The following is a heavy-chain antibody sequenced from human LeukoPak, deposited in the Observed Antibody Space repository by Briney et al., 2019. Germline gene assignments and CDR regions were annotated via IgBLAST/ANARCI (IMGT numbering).Heavy chain of an antibody. CDR1: GGSFSGYY. V-gene: IGHV4-34*01. J-gene: IGHJ4*02. Sequence: SETLSPTCAVYGGSFSGYYWSWIRQPPGKGLEWIGEINHSGSTNYNPSLKSRVTISVDTSKNQFSLKLSSVTAADTAVYYCARVMLIGGYSCGFLRGPLLDWGQGTLVTVSS. D-gene: IGHD5-18*01. CDR3: ARVMLIGGYSCGFLRGPLLD. CDR2: INHSGST.